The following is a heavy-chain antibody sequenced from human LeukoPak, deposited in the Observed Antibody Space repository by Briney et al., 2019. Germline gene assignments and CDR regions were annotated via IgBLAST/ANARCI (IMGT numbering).Heavy chain of an antibody. D-gene: IGHD6-19*01. V-gene: IGHV1-8*01. CDR3: ASSRAVAGIMEYYYYYYGMDV. CDR1: GYTFTNYD. Sequence: PGASVKVSCKASGYTFTNYDINWVRQATGQGLEWMGWMNPNRGNTGYAQKFQGRVTMTRNTSISTAYMELSSLRSEDKAVYYCASSRAVAGIMEYYYYYYGMDVWGQETTVTVSS. J-gene: IGHJ6*02. CDR2: MNPNRGNT.